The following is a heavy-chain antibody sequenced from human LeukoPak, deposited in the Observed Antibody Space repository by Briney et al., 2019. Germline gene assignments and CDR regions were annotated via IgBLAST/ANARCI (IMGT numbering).Heavy chain of an antibody. V-gene: IGHV4-34*01. CDR2: ITHAGRI. Sequence: SETLSLTCAVYGGPFSNYYWSWIRQPPGKGLEWIGEITHAGRINYNPSLKSRVTISIDTSKNQFSLTLTSVTAADTAVYFCAPIIGGYSDFAYWGQGTLVTVSS. CDR3: APIIGGYSDFAY. CDR1: GGPFSNYY. D-gene: IGHD5-12*01. J-gene: IGHJ4*03.